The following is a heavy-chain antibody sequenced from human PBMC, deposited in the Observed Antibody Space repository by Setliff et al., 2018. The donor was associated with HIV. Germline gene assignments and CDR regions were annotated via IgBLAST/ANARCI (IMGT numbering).Heavy chain of an antibody. D-gene: IGHD3-10*01. CDR2: IYYSGTT. V-gene: IGHV4-39*01. CDR3: AGLSLSLVRGIINSGDRFFDY. Sequence: SETLSLTCTVSGASVNSNNYYWGWIRQPPGKGLEWIASIYYSGTTYYNPSLKSRVTISVDTSKNQFSLKLSSVTAADTAVYYCAGLSLSLVRGIINSGDRFFDYWGQGSLVTVS. CDR1: GASVNSNNYY. J-gene: IGHJ4*02.